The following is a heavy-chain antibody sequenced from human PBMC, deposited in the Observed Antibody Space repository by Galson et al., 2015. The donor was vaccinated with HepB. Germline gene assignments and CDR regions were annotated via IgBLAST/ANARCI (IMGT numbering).Heavy chain of an antibody. CDR3: ARAVPAAIDY. D-gene: IGHD2-2*01. Sequence: SETLSLTCAVSGGSITSNYWWSWVRQPPGKGLEWIGEIFHSGSTNYNPSLKSRVTISVDKSKNQFSLKLNSVTAADTAIYYCARAVPAAIDYWGQGTLVTVSS. CDR2: IFHSGST. J-gene: IGHJ4*02. CDR1: GGSITSNYW. V-gene: IGHV4-4*02.